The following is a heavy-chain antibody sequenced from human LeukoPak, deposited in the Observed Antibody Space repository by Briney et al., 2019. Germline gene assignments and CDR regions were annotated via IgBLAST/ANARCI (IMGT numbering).Heavy chain of an antibody. Sequence: QPGGSLRLSCAASGFTFNGYWMSWVRQAPGKGLEWVAVISDDGSNTYYAGSVKGRFTISRDNSKYTLSLQIHSLRAEDTAVYYCARAGAAAGTHFDYWGQGTLVTVSS. D-gene: IGHD6-13*01. V-gene: IGHV3-30*03. CDR1: GFTFNGYW. CDR2: ISDDGSNT. CDR3: ARAGAAAGTHFDY. J-gene: IGHJ4*02.